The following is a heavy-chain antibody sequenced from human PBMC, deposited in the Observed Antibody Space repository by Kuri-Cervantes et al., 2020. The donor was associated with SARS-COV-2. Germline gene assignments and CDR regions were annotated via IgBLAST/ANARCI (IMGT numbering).Heavy chain of an antibody. CDR1: GFTFSGHW. D-gene: IGHD6-19*01. CDR3: AKETIAVAGTDFDY. Sequence: LSLTCAASGFTFSGHWIHWVRQAPGKGLEWVSAISGSGGSTYYADSVKGRFTISRDNSKNTLYLQMNSLRAEDTAVYYCAKETIAVAGTDFDYWGQGTLVTVSS. V-gene: IGHV3-23*01. J-gene: IGHJ4*02. CDR2: ISGSGGST.